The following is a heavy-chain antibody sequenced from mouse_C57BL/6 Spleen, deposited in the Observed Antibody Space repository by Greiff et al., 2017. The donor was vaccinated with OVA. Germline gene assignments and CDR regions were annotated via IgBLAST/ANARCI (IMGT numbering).Heavy chain of an antibody. V-gene: IGHV1-7*01. CDR2: INPSSGYT. Sequence: VQLQQSGAELAKPGASVKLSCKASGYTFTSYWMHWVKQRPGQGLEWIGYINPSSGYTKYNQKFKDKATLTADKSSSTAYMQLSSLTYEDSAVYYCARSFDSNYEAMDYWGQGTSVTVSS. D-gene: IGHD2-5*01. CDR3: ARSFDSNYEAMDY. CDR1: GYTFTSYW. J-gene: IGHJ4*01.